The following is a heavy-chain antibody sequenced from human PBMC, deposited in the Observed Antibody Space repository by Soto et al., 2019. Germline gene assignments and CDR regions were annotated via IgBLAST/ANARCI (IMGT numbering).Heavy chain of an antibody. CDR2: ISYDGSDK. Sequence: GGSLRLSCAASGFTFSSYGMHWVRRAPGKGLEWVAVISYDGSDKYYADSVKGRFTISRDHSKNTLYLQMNSLRAEDTAVYYCATTYYDFWFGSLEPYYYYGMDVWGQGTTVTGSS. D-gene: IGHD3-3*01. V-gene: IGHV3-30*03. J-gene: IGHJ6*02. CDR3: ATTYYDFWFGSLEPYYYYGMDV. CDR1: GFTFSSYG.